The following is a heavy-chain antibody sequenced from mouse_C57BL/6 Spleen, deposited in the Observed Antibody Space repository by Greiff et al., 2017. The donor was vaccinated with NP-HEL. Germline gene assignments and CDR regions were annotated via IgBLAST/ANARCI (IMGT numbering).Heavy chain of an antibody. J-gene: IGHJ3*01. CDR3: ARDQYDWGFAY. CDR1: GFTFSSYA. D-gene: IGHD2-12*01. V-gene: IGHV5-4*01. Sequence: DVKLVESGGGLVKPGGSLKLSCAASGFTFSSYAMSWVRQTPVKRLEWVATISDGGGYTYYPDKVKGRFTISRDNAKNSLYLQMSHLKTEETAMYYWARDQYDWGFAYWGQGTLVTVSA. CDR2: ISDGGGYT.